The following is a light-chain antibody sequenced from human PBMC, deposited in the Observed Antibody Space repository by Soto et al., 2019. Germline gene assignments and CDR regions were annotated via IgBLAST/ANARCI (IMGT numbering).Light chain of an antibody. V-gene: IGKV1-5*03. Sequence: DIQMTQSPSTLSASVGDRVIITCRASQGIGVWLAWYQQKPGKAPKLLIYQTSTLEGGVPSRFSGGGSGTEITLTISCLQPDDFAAYYCDHYSSYSVFTFGPETKVDIK. J-gene: IGKJ3*01. CDR3: DHYSSYSVFT. CDR2: QTS. CDR1: QGIGVW.